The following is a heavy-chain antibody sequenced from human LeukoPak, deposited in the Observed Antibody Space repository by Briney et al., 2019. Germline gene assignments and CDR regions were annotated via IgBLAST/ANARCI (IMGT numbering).Heavy chain of an antibody. D-gene: IGHD3-16*01. J-gene: IGHJ4*02. CDR3: APGGVTNDY. CDR1: GGSFSGYY. Sequence: SETLSLTCAVYGGSFSGYYWSWIRQPPGKGLEWIGYIYYSGSTNYNPSLKSRVTISVDTSKNQFSLKLSSVTAADTAVYYCAPGGVTNDYWGQGTLVTVSS. V-gene: IGHV4-59*01. CDR2: IYYSGST.